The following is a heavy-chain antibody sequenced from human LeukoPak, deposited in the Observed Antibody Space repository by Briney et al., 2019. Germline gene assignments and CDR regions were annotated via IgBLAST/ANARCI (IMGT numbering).Heavy chain of an antibody. V-gene: IGHV4-38-2*02. D-gene: IGHD5-12*01. CDR3: ARAPNYSGYDFNWFDP. CDR2: INHSGST. Sequence: PSETLSLTCTVSGYSISSGFYWGWIRQPPGKGLEWIGEINHSGSTNYNPSLKSRVTISVDTSKNQFSLKLSSVTAADTAVYYCARAPNYSGYDFNWFDPWGQGTLVTVSS. J-gene: IGHJ5*02. CDR1: GYSISSGFY.